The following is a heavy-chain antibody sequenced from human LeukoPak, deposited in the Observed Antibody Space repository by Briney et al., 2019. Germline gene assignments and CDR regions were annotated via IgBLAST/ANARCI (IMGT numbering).Heavy chain of an antibody. V-gene: IGHV4-34*01. Sequence: PSETLSLTCAVYGGSFSGYYWSWIRQPPGKGLEWIGEINHSGSTNYNPSLKSRVTISVDTSKNQFSLKLSSVTAADTAVYYCARGLPPAISSCCRWFDPWGQGTLVTVSS. J-gene: IGHJ5*02. CDR1: GGSFSGYY. CDR3: ARGLPPAISSCCRWFDP. D-gene: IGHD6-13*01. CDR2: INHSGST.